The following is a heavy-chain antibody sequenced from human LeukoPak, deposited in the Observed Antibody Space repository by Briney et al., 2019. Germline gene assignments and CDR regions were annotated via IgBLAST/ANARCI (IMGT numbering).Heavy chain of an antibody. CDR1: GGTFSSYA. CDR2: IIPIFGTA. Sequence: SVKVSRKASGGTFSSYAISWVRQAPGQGLEWMGRIIPIFGTANYAQKFQGRVTITTDESTSTAYMELSSLRSEDTAVYYCARDRIPLLRYFDWLLDYWGQGTLVTVSS. CDR3: ARDRIPLLRYFDWLLDY. J-gene: IGHJ4*02. D-gene: IGHD3-9*01. V-gene: IGHV1-69*05.